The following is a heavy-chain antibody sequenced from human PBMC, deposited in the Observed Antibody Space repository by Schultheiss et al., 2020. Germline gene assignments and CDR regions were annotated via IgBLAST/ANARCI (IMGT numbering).Heavy chain of an antibody. J-gene: IGHJ6*02. CDR2: ISSSSSYI. CDR1: GFTFSSYS. CDR3: ARVSLLATIFGGMDV. Sequence: GGSLRLSCAASGFTFSSYSMNWVRQAPGKGLEWVSSISSSSSYIYYADSVKGRFTISRDNAKNSLYLQMNSLRAEDTAVYYCARVSLLATIFGGMDVWGQGTTVTVSS. D-gene: IGHD3-3*01. V-gene: IGHV3-21*01.